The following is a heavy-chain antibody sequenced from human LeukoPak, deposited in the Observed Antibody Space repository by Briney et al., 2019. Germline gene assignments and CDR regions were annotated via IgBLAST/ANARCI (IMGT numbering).Heavy chain of an antibody. CDR3: ARESPGSSEDY. D-gene: IGHD6-6*01. CDR2: ISSSGTTV. Sequence: GGSLRLSCAASGFTFSNYERNWVRQAPGKGLEWVSYISSSGTTVYYADSVKGRFTVSRDNSKSSLYLQMDSLRGGDTAVYYFARESPGSSEDYWGQGTLVTVSS. V-gene: IGHV3-48*03. J-gene: IGHJ4*02. CDR1: GFTFSNYE.